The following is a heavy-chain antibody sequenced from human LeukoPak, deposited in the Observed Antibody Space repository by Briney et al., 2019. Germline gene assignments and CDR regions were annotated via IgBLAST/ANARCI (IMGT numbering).Heavy chain of an antibody. J-gene: IGHJ4*02. Sequence: GGSLRLSCAASGFTFSSYSMNWVRQAPGKGLEWVSSISSSGSTIYYADSVKGRFTISRDNAKNSLYLQMNSLRAEDTAVYYCARPSSTSFTGFFDYWGQGTLVTVSS. D-gene: IGHD2-2*01. V-gene: IGHV3-21*04. CDR2: ISSSGSTI. CDR1: GFTFSSYS. CDR3: ARPSSTSFTGFFDY.